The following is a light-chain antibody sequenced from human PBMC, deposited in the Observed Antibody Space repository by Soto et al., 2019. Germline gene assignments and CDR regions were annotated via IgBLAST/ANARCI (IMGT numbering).Light chain of an antibody. Sequence: AIQLTQSPSTLSASVGDRVTITCRASSGIGNALAWYQQIPGRPPRLLISAASTLQGGVPSRFSGSGLGTDFTLTISGLQPEDFANYYCQQFNSYPLTFGGGTKVDI. CDR2: AAS. J-gene: IGKJ4*01. V-gene: IGKV1-13*02. CDR3: QQFNSYPLT. CDR1: SGIGNA.